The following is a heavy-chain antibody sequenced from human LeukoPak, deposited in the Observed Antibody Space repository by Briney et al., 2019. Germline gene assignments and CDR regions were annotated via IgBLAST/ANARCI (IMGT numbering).Heavy chain of an antibody. CDR2: VDHSGST. CDR1: GYSLSSGYY. CDR3: ARVTAAAAMYYYYYYMDV. V-gene: IGHV4-38-2*02. Sequence: SETLSLTCTVSGYSLSSGYYWGWIRQPPGKGLEWIGSVDHSGSTYYNPSLKSRVTISVDTSKNQFSLKLSSVTAADTAVYYCARVTAAAAMYYYYYYMDVWGKGTTVTVSS. J-gene: IGHJ6*03. D-gene: IGHD6-13*01.